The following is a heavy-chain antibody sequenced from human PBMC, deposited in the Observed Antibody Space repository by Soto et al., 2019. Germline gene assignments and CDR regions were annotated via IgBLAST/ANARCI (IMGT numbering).Heavy chain of an antibody. J-gene: IGHJ6*02. V-gene: IGHV1-18*01. Sequence: QVQLVQSGAEVKKPGASVKVSCKASGYTFTSYGISWVRQAPGQGLEWMGWISAYNGNTNYAQKLQGRGTMTTETSTSTAYMELRSLRSDDTAVYYCAREPYYYDSSGYAPYYYYGMDVWGQGTTVTVSS. D-gene: IGHD3-22*01. CDR2: ISAYNGNT. CDR3: AREPYYYDSSGYAPYYYYGMDV. CDR1: GYTFTSYG.